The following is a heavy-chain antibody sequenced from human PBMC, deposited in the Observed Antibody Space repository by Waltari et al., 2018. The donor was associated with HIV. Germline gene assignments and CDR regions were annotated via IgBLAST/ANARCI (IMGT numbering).Heavy chain of an antibody. CDR3: ASAFIEYFDS. V-gene: IGHV4-38-2*01. CDR1: GYSISSGYY. CDR2: IYHSGST. Sequence: QVQLQESGPGLLKPSGTLSLTCAVSGYSISSGYYWGWIRQPPGKGLEWIGSIYHSGSTYYNPSLKSRVTISVDTSKNQFSLKLSSVTAADTAIYHCASAFIEYFDSWGQGTLVTVSS. J-gene: IGHJ4*02. D-gene: IGHD3-16*02.